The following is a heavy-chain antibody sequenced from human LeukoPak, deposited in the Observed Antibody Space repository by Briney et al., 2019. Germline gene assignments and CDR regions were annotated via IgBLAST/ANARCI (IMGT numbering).Heavy chain of an antibody. J-gene: IGHJ5*02. V-gene: IGHV3-23*01. CDR3: AKGVYESSGYHFAL. D-gene: IGHD3-22*01. CDR1: GFTFFDHA. Sequence: GGSLRLSCAASGFTFFDHAMSWVRQTQGKGLEWVSPITGKGGGTYYTDFVKGRFTISRDNSKNTLFLQMNSLRIDDTAVYFCAKGVYESSGYHFALWGQGTLVTVSS. CDR2: ITGKGGGT.